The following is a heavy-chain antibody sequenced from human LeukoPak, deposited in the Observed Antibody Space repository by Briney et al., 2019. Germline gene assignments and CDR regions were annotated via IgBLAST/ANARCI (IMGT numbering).Heavy chain of an antibody. CDR2: MNPNSGNT. Sequence: ASVKVSCKASGYTFTSYDTNWVRQATGQGLEWMGWMNPNSGNTGYAQKFQGRVTMTRDTSTSTVYMELSSLRSEDTAVYYCARRSGWWLNFDYWGQGTLVTVSS. CDR1: GYTFTSYD. CDR3: ARRSGWWLNFDY. J-gene: IGHJ4*02. D-gene: IGHD2-15*01. V-gene: IGHV1-8*01.